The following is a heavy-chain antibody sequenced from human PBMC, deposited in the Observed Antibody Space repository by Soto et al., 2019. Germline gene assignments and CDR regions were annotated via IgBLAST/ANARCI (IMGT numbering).Heavy chain of an antibody. CDR1: GYTFTSYG. CDR2: ISAYNGNT. V-gene: IGHV1-18*01. J-gene: IGHJ4*02. D-gene: IGHD5-12*01. CDR3: AREGGMGVATSGGRLDY. Sequence: QVQLVQSGAEVKKPGASVKVSCKASGYTFTSYGISWVRQAPGQGLEWMGWISAYNGNTNYAQKLQGRVTMTTDTSTSTGYMELRGLRSDDTAGYYCAREGGMGVATSGGRLDYWGQGTLVTVSS.